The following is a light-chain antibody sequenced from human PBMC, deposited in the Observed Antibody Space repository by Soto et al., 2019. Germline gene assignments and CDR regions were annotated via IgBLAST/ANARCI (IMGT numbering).Light chain of an antibody. J-gene: IGKJ1*01. CDR1: QNICRS. CDR2: AAS. CDR3: QQNFNTCT. Sequence: DIQMTQSPSSLSASVGDRVTITCRAGQNICRSLNWYQQKPGKAPKRLIYAASGLQIGVPPRFSGSGSGTDFSLTISSLQPEEFATYYWQQNFNTCTFGQGTKAEMK. V-gene: IGKV1-39*01.